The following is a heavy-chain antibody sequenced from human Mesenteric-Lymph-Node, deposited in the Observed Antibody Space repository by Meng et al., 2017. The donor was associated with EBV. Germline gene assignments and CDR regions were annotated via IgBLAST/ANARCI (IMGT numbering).Heavy chain of an antibody. Sequence: VQLVQSGTGVKRPGSSVKVSCKASGGTHNSYSVGWVRQAPGQGLEWMGGIILFFGSPNYAHKFQGRLTISADESTSTVYMELSSLRSEDTAVYYCARDYDSSGYSFYYWGQGTLVTVSS. CDR1: GGTHNSYS. CDR2: IILFFGSP. CDR3: ARDYDSSGYSFYY. V-gene: IGHV1-69*01. D-gene: IGHD3-22*01. J-gene: IGHJ4*02.